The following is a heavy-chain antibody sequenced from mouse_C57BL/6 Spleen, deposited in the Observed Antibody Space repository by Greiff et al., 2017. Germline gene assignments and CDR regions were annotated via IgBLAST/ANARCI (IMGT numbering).Heavy chain of an antibody. J-gene: IGHJ2*01. CDR2: IYPGGGYT. Sequence: QVHVKQSGAELVRPGTSVKMSCKASGYTFTNYWIGWAKQRPGHGLEWIGDIYPGGGYTNYNEKFKGKATLTADKSSSTAYMQCSSLTSEDSAIYYCARTYSYYFDYWGQGTTLTVSS. CDR3: ARTYSYYFDY. CDR1: GYTFTNYW. V-gene: IGHV1-63*01.